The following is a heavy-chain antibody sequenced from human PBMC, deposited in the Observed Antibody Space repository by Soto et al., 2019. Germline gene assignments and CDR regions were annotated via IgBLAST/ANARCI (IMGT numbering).Heavy chain of an antibody. CDR3: ANSRYASSGYHYWSFDY. V-gene: IGHV3-7*01. J-gene: IGHJ4*02. D-gene: IGHD3-22*01. CDR2: IKEDGSER. CDR1: GLNFSRYW. Sequence: ELQLVESGGNLVQPGGSLRLSCAASGLNFSRYWMNWVRQAPGKGLEWVANIKEDGSERHYVDSVKGRFAISRDNAKSFLYLQINSLRAEDTAVYYCANSRYASSGYHYWSFDYWGRGTLVTVS.